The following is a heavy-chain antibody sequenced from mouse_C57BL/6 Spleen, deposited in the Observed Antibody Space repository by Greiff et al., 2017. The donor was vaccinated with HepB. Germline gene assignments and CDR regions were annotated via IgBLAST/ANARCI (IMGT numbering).Heavy chain of an antibody. CDR1: GYTFTSYW. D-gene: IGHD4-1*01. Sequence: VQLQQSGAELVRPGSSVKLSCKASGYTFTSYWMQWVKQRPIQGLEWIGNIDPSDSETHYNQKFKDKATLTVDKSSSTAYMQLSSLTSEDSAVYYCARVPWEGYAMDYWGQGTSVTVSS. J-gene: IGHJ4*01. V-gene: IGHV1-52*01. CDR3: ARVPWEGYAMDY. CDR2: IDPSDSET.